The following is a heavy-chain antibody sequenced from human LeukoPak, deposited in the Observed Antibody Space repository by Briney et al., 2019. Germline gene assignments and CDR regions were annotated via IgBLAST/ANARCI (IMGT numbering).Heavy chain of an antibody. Sequence: ASVKVSCKASGYTFTSYYMHWVRQATGQGLEWMGWINPNSGGTNYAQKFQGRITMTRDTSISTTYMELSRLRSDDTAVYYCARENVVGATIYWGQGTLVTVSS. CDR1: GYTFTSYY. V-gene: IGHV1-2*02. CDR3: ARENVVGATIY. CDR2: INPNSGGT. D-gene: IGHD1-26*01. J-gene: IGHJ4*02.